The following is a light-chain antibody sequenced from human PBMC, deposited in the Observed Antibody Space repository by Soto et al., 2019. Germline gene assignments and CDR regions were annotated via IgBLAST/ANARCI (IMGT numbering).Light chain of an antibody. Sequence: DIQMTQSPSSESASVGDSVTITCRSSQDIGTWLAWYQQKPGKAPSLLIYAASSLQSGVPPRFSGSGSGTDFTLTINSLQPEDIATYYCQQTNSFPRTLGQGTKVDIK. CDR3: QQTNSFPRT. CDR2: AAS. J-gene: IGKJ1*01. V-gene: IGKV1-12*01. CDR1: QDIGTW.